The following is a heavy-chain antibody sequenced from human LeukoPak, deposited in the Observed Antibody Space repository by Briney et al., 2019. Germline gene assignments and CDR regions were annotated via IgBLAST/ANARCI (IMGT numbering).Heavy chain of an antibody. V-gene: IGHV4-61*02. J-gene: IGHJ2*01. CDR2: IYSTGST. D-gene: IGHD3-10*01. CDR3: ARGPRYYYGSGSYPH. Sequence: PSEALSLTCTVSGGSISSGGYYWSWIRQPAGKGREYLGRIYSTGSTNYNPSLRSRVTISVDTSKNHFSLTLSSVTAADTAVYYCARGPRYYYGSGSYPHWGRGTLVTVSS. CDR1: GGSISSGGYY.